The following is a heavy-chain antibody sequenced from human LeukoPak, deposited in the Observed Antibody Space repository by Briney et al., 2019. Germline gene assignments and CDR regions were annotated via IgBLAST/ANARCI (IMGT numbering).Heavy chain of an antibody. CDR1: GGSFSGYY. CDR3: ARAGYSYGYWLDY. V-gene: IGHV4-34*01. J-gene: IGHJ4*02. Sequence: SSETLSLTCAVYGGSFSGYYWSWIRQPPGKGLEWIGEINHSGSTNYNPSLKSRVTISVDTSKNQFSLKLSSVTAADTAVYYCARAGYSYGYWLDYWGQGTLVTVSS. D-gene: IGHD5-18*01. CDR2: INHSGST.